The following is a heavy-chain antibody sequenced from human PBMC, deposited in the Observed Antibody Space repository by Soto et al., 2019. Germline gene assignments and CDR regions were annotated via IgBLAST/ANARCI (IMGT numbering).Heavy chain of an antibody. CDR3: AVSVSSGPFGY. CDR2: INHSGST. CDR1: GGSFSGYY. V-gene: IGHV4-34*01. D-gene: IGHD6-19*01. J-gene: IGHJ4*02. Sequence: SETLSLTCAVYGGSFSGYYWSWIRQPPGKGLEWIGEINHSGSTNYNPSLKSRVTISVDTSKNQFSLKLSSVTAADTAVYYCAVSVSSGPFGYWGQGTLVTVS.